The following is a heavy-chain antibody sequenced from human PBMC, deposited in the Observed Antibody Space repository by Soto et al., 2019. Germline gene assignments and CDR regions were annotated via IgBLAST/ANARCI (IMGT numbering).Heavy chain of an antibody. CDR1: GFSISSNA. CDR3: AKDKPGTTSFDY. J-gene: IGHJ4*02. D-gene: IGHD1-1*01. CDR2: ISERGDTT. Sequence: GGSLRLSCAASGFSISSNAMYWVRQAPGKGLEWVSGISERGDTTHYADSVKGRFTISRDTSKNALYLQLNTLRADDTAVYYCAKDKPGTTSFDYWGQGILVTVSS. V-gene: IGHV3-23*01.